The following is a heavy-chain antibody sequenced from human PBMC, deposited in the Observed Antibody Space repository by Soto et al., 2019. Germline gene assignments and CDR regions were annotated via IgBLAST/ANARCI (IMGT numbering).Heavy chain of an antibody. CDR3: ARDLGYCSGGSCSDSIYYYYGMDV. Sequence: GASVKVSCKASGYTFTGYYMHWVRQAPGQGLEWMGWINPNSGGTNYAQKFQGRVTMTRDTSISTAYMELSRLRSDDTAVYYCARDLGYCSGGSCSDSIYYYYGMDVWGQGTTVTVSS. D-gene: IGHD2-15*01. CDR1: GYTFTGYY. CDR2: INPNSGGT. J-gene: IGHJ6*02. V-gene: IGHV1-2*02.